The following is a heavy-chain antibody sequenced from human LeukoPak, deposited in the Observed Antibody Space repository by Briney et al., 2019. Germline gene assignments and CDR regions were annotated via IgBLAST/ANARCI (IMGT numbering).Heavy chain of an antibody. V-gene: IGHV3-7*01. J-gene: IGHJ4*02. CDR1: GFTFSSYW. CDR3: FGVAAQVGQDYFDY. Sequence: GGSLRLSCAASGFTFSSYWMSWVRQAPGKGLEWVANIKQDGSEKYYVDSVKGRFTISRDNAKNSLCLQMNSLRAEDTAVYYCFGVAAQVGQDYFDYWGQGTLVTVTS. D-gene: IGHD6-6*01. CDR2: IKQDGSEK.